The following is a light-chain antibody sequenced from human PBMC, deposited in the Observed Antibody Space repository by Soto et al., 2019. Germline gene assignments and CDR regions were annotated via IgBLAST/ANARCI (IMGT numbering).Light chain of an antibody. CDR2: DGS. J-gene: IGLJ1*01. CDR1: NIGSKS. CDR3: QVWDSTSDHYV. V-gene: IGLV3-21*02. Sequence: SYYLTQPPSVSVAPGQTARIPCWGDNIGSKSVYWYQQKPGQAPVVVVYDGSDRPSGIPERFSGSNSGTTATLTISRVEAGDEADYFCQVWDSTSDHYVFGAGTKVTVL.